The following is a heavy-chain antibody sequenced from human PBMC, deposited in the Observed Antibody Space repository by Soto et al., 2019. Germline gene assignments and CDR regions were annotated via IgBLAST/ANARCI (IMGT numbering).Heavy chain of an antibody. V-gene: IGHV1-58*01. CDR2: IVVGSGNT. D-gene: IGHD6-6*01. J-gene: IGHJ3*02. CDR3: AAGWGQLAIHGAFAI. CDR1: GFTFTSSA. Sequence: ASVKVSCKASGFTFTSSAVQWVRQARGQRLEWIGWIVVGSGNTNYAQKFQERVTITRDMSTSTAYMELSSLRSEDTAVYYCAAGWGQLAIHGAFAIWGQGTMVTVSS.